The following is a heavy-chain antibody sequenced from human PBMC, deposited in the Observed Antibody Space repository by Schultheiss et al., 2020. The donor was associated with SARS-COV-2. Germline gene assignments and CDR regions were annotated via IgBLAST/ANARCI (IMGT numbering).Heavy chain of an antibody. CDR2: INHSGST. CDR1: GYSISSGYY. CDR3: ARGAVGATEDY. J-gene: IGHJ4*02. D-gene: IGHD1-26*01. V-gene: IGHV4-38-2*01. Sequence: SETLSLTCAVSGYSISSGYYWGWIRQPPGKGLEWIGEINHSGSTNYNPSLKSRVTMSVDTSKNQFSLTVRSVTAADTALYYCARGAVGATEDYWGRGTLVTVSS.